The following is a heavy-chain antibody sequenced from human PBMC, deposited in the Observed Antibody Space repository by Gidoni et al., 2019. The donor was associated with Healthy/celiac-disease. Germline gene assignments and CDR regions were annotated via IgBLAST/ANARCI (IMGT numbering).Heavy chain of an antibody. Sequence: QVQLVESGGGVVQPGRSLRLSCAASGFTFSSYGMYWLLPAPGKGLDWVAFLGYYGSKKYYEYSVKGRFTISIDNSKNTLYLQMNSLRAEDTAVYYCARDTPWAIASWPLVDYWGQGTLFTVSS. CDR1: GFTFSSYG. J-gene: IGHJ4*02. CDR2: LGYYGSKK. CDR3: ARDTPWAIASWPLVDY. V-gene: IGHV3-33*01. D-gene: IGHD2-2*02.